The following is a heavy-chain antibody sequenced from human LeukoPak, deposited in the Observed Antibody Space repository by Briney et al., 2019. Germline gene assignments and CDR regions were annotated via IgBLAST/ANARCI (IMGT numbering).Heavy chain of an antibody. V-gene: IGHV3-53*01. J-gene: IGHJ4*02. D-gene: IGHD2-2*01. CDR3: ASGARRTSCLDY. CDR2: IYSGGST. CDR1: GFTVSSNY. Sequence: GGALRLSCAASGFTVSSNYMSWVRQAPRKGLEWVSVIYSGGSTYYADSVKGRFTISRDNSKNTLYLQMNSLRAEDTAVYYCASGARRTSCLDYWGQGTLVTVSS.